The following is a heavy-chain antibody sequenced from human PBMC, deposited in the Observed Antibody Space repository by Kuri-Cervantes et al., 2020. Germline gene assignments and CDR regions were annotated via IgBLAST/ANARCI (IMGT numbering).Heavy chain of an antibody. D-gene: IGHD3-9*01. CDR1: GFTFSTYA. J-gene: IGHJ3*02. Sequence: GGSLRLSCAASGFTFSTYAMSWVRQAPGKGLEWVAVISYDGSNKYYADSVKGRFTISRDNAKNSLYLQMNNLRAEDTAIYYCARAWGDILTGYWGDAFDIWGQGTMVTVSS. V-gene: IGHV3-30*03. CDR3: ARAWGDILTGYWGDAFDI. CDR2: ISYDGSNK.